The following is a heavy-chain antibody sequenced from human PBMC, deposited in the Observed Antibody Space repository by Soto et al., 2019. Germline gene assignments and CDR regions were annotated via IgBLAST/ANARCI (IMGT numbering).Heavy chain of an antibody. CDR1: GYSFTSYW. CDR2: IDPSDSYT. Sequence: PGESLKISCKGSGYSFTSYWISWVRQMPGKGLEWMGRIDPSDSYTNYSPSFQGHVTISADKSISTAYLQWSSLKASDTAMYYCARHHYDFWSGSVNWFNPWGQGTLVTVSS. V-gene: IGHV5-10-1*01. D-gene: IGHD3-3*01. CDR3: ARHHYDFWSGSVNWFNP. J-gene: IGHJ5*02.